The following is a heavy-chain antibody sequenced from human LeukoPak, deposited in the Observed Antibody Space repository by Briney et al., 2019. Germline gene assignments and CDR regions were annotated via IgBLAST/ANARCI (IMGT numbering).Heavy chain of an antibody. CDR2: ISAYNGNT. CDR3: ARAKDGSGSYYNSGTNDY. D-gene: IGHD3-10*01. V-gene: IGHV1-18*01. CDR1: GYTFTSYG. Sequence: ASVKVSCKASGYTFTSYGISWVRQAPGQGLEWMGWISAYNGNTNYAQKLQGRVTMTPDTSTSTAYMELRSLRSDDTAVYYCARAKDGSGSYYNSGTNDYWGQGTLVTVSS. J-gene: IGHJ4*02.